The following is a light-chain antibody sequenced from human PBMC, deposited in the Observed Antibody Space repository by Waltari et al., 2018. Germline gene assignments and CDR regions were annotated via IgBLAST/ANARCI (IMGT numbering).Light chain of an antibody. J-gene: IGKJ3*01. Sequence: EMVLTQSQLTLSLSPGERATLSCRPSQSVSSYLAWYQQKPGQAPRLLIYAASNRATGIPARFSGSGSGTDFTLTISRLEPEDFAVYYCQQRSTLFTFGPGTKVASK. CDR2: AAS. CDR1: QSVSSY. V-gene: IGKV3-11*01. CDR3: QQRSTLFT.